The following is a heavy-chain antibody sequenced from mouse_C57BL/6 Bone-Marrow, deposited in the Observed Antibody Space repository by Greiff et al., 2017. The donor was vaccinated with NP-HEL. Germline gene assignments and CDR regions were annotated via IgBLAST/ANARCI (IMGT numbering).Heavy chain of an antibody. CDR1: GYTFTSYW. CDR3: AKDYGSPYYAMDY. V-gene: IGHV1-52*01. D-gene: IGHD1-1*01. CDR2: IDPSDSAT. Sequence: QVQLQQPGAELVRPGSSVKLSCKASGYTFTSYWMHWVKQRPIQGLEWIGNIDPSDSATHYNQKFKDKATLIVDKSSSTAYMQLSSLTSEDSAVYYCAKDYGSPYYAMDYWGQGTSVTVSS. J-gene: IGHJ4*01.